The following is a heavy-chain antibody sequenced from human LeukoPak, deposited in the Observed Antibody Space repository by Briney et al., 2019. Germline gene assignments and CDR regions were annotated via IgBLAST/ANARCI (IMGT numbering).Heavy chain of an antibody. CDR2: ISPSGAST. J-gene: IGHJ1*01. CDR1: GYTFISYY. CDR3: AREGTGYSGSHQYLQH. Sequence: ASVKVSCKASGYTFISYYMHWVRQAPGQGLEWMGMISPSGASTTYAPRFQGRVTMTRDTSTSTVYMELSSLRFEDTAVYYCAREGTGYSGSHQYLQHWGQGTLVTVSS. D-gene: IGHD1-26*01. V-gene: IGHV1-46*01.